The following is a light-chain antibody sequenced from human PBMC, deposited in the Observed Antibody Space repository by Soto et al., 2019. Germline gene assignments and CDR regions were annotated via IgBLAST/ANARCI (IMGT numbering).Light chain of an antibody. CDR3: CSYAGTSTL. J-gene: IGLJ2*01. Sequence: QSALTQPASVSGSPGQSITISYTGTSSDVGSYNLVSWYQQHPGKAPKLMIYEVNKRPSGVSNRFSGSKSGNTASLTISGLQAEDEADYYCCSYAGTSTLFGGGTQLTVL. CDR2: EVN. V-gene: IGLV2-23*02. CDR1: SSDVGSYNL.